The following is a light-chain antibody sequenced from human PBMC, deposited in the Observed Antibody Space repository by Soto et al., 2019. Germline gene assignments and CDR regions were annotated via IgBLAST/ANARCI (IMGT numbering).Light chain of an antibody. J-gene: IGKJ1*01. CDR1: QNIMTW. CDR3: QQYNAYSPWT. Sequence: DIQMNQSPSTLSASIGDRVTITCRASQNIMTWLAWHQQKPGKAPKLLIFKASDLDVGVPSRFAGSGSGTEFTLTISNLQPDDVATYYCQQYNAYSPWTFGQGTKVDIK. V-gene: IGKV1-5*03. CDR2: KAS.